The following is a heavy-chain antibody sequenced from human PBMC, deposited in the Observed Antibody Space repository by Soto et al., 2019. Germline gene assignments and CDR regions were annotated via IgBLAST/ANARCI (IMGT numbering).Heavy chain of an antibody. CDR1: GGSISSYY. CDR3: ARHAGANRPFAY. D-gene: IGHD2-15*01. J-gene: IGHJ4*02. CDR2: IYYSGST. V-gene: IGHV4-59*08. Sequence: QVQLQESGPGLVKPSETLSLTCTVSGGSISSYYWSWIRQPPGKGLEWIGYIYYSGSTNYNPSLKSRVTIPVDTSKNQFSLRLSSVTAADTAVFYCARHAGANRPFAYWGQGTLVTVSS.